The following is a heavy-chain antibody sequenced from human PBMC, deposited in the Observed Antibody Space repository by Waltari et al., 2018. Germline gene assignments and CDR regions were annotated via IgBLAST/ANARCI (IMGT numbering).Heavy chain of an antibody. V-gene: IGHV1-69*02. CDR3: AATLIAVAGTGYYGMDV. J-gene: IGHJ6*02. CDR1: GGTFSSYT. D-gene: IGHD6-19*01. Sequence: QVQLVQSGAEVKKPGSSVKVSCKASGGTFSSYTISWVRQAPGQGLEWMGRIIPILGIANYAQKFQERVTITRDMSTSTAYMELSSLRSEDTAVYYCAATLIAVAGTGYYGMDVWGQGTTVTVSS. CDR2: IIPILGIA.